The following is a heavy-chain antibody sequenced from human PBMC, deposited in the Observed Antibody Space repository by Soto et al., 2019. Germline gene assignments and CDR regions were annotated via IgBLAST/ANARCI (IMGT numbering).Heavy chain of an antibody. J-gene: IGHJ6*02. D-gene: IGHD1-26*01. V-gene: IGHV3-30-3*01. CDR1: GFTFSSYA. CDR3: ARDVLTRVGATLGSYYYGMDV. CDR2: ISYDGSNK. Sequence: QVQLVGSGGGVVQPGRSLRLSCAASGFTFSSYAMHWVRQAPGKGLEGVAVISYDGSNKYYADSVKGRFTISRDNSKNTLYLQMNSLRAEDTAVYYCARDVLTRVGATLGSYYYGMDVWGQGTTVTVSS.